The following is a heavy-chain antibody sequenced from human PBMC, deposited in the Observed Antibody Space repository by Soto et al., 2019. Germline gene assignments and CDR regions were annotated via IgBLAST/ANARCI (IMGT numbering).Heavy chain of an antibody. J-gene: IGHJ4*02. Sequence: GGSLKLSCEAFVVIFITFCRSWVRQDPGKGIQYVPFIRGSDGTTYYADSVGGRFTISRDNSRNTLYLQMNSLRAEDTAVYYCAIVIVRTSYYDDSGYYFNYWGQGTLVTVSS. V-gene: IGHV3-23*01. D-gene: IGHD3-22*01. CDR3: AIVIVRTSYYDDSGYYFNY. CDR1: VVIFITFC. CDR2: IRGSDGTT.